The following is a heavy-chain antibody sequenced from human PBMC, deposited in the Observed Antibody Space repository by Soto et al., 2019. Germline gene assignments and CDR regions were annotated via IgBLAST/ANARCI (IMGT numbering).Heavy chain of an antibody. CDR2: INNSGST. J-gene: IGHJ6*03. D-gene: IGHD6-19*01. CDR1: GGSFSGYY. V-gene: IGHV4-34*01. Sequence: QVQLQQWGAGLLKPSETLSLTCAVYGGSFSGYYWSWIRQPPGKGLEWIGEINNSGSTNYNPSLKWRVTRSLAPSKNQFSLKLSSVTAADTAVYYCARFSSGWYEYYYYMDVWGKGTTVTVSS. CDR3: ARFSSGWYEYYYYMDV.